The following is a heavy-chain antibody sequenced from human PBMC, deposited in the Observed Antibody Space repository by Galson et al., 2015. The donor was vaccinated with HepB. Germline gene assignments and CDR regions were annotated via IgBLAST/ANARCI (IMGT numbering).Heavy chain of an antibody. CDR2: MYSSGST. Sequence: SETLSLTCTVSGGSMRSYYWSWIRQSAGKGLEYIGRMYSSGSTNYNPSLKSRVIMSVDTSKNQFSLKLSSVTAADTAVYYCASIVGDTFIDYWGQGTLVTVSS. CDR1: GGSMRSYY. J-gene: IGHJ4*02. CDR3: ASIVGDTFIDY. D-gene: IGHD1-26*01. V-gene: IGHV4-4*07.